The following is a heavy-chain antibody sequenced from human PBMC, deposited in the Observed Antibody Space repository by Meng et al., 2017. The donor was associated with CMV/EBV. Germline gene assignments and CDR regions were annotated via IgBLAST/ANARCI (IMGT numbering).Heavy chain of an antibody. CDR2: IIPILGIA. CDR3: ARKSERTGYFDP. V-gene: IGHV1-69*10. CDR1: GGIFSSHA. J-gene: IGHJ5*02. Sequence: SVKVSCKASGGIFSSHAINWVRQAPGQGLEWVGGIIPILGIANYAPNFQGRVTITADKSTSTADMELRSLKSEDTAVYYCARKSERTGYFDPWGQGTLVTVSS. D-gene: IGHD3/OR15-3a*01.